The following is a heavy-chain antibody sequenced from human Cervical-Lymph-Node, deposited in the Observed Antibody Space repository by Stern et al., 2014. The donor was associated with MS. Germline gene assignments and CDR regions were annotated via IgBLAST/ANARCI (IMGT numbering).Heavy chain of an antibody. J-gene: IGHJ4*02. Sequence: EVHLVESGAEVKKPGESLKISCKSSGFTFSTYWIGWVRQMPGKGLECMGIIYPGDSDTRYSPSFEGQVTISVDKSTTTAYLQWSSLKASDTAMYARRPIAGGVLNFDFWGQGTQVTVSS. D-gene: IGHD1-26*01. V-gene: IGHV5-51*01. CDR3: RPIAGGVLNFDF. CDR1: GFTFSTYW. CDR2: IYPGDSDT.